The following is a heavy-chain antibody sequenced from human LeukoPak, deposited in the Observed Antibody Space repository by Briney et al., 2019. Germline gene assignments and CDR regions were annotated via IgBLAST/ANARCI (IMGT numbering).Heavy chain of an antibody. CDR3: ANPYYDILTGYYRDFDY. CDR2: ISGSGGST. V-gene: IGHV3-23*01. Sequence: PGGSLRLSCAASGFTFSSYGMSWVRQAPGKGLEWVSAISGSGGSTYYADSVKGRFTISRDNSKNTLYLQMNSLRAEDTAVYHCANPYYDILTGYYRDFDYWGQGTLVTVSS. J-gene: IGHJ4*02. CDR1: GFTFSSYG. D-gene: IGHD3-9*01.